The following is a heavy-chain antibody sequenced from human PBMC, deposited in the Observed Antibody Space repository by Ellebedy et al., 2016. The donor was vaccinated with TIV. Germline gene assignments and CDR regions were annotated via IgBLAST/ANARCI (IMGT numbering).Heavy chain of an antibody. CDR3: VRQKRGCNAAYRWFDP. CDR2: IYPGDSDT. D-gene: IGHD6-19*01. J-gene: IGHJ5*02. Sequence: GGSLRLSCKGSGYSFTSDWIGWVRQMPGKGLEWMGIIYPGDSDTRYSPSFQGQVTISADKSISTAYLQWSSLKASDTAIYYCVRQKRGCNAAYRWFDPWGQGTLVTVSS. V-gene: IGHV5-51*01. CDR1: GYSFTSDW.